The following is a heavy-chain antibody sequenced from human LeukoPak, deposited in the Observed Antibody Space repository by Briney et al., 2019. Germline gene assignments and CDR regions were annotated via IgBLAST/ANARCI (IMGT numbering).Heavy chain of an antibody. D-gene: IGHD3-10*01. J-gene: IGHJ4*02. Sequence: GGSLRLSCAASGFTFSSYAMSWVRQAPGKGLEWVSAISGSGGSTYYADSVKGRFTISRDNSKNTLYLQMNSLRAEDTAVYYCAKVHSGVXXXXXXXXXVDXWXQGTL. CDR3: AKVHSGVXXXXXXXXXVDX. CDR1: GFTFSSYA. CDR2: ISGSGGST. V-gene: IGHV3-23*01.